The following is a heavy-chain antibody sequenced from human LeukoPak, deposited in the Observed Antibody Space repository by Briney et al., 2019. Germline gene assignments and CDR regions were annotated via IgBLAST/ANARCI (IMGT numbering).Heavy chain of an antibody. J-gene: IGHJ4*02. D-gene: IGHD2-8*01. CDR1: GFTFSSYP. V-gene: IGHV3-64*01. CDR2: ITHNGGSI. Sequence: GGSLRLSCAASGFTFSSYPLYWVRQAPGKGLEYVSAITHNGGSIYYANSVKGRFTISRDNSKNTLYPQMGSLRAEDMAVYYCARGRYCSNGVCQYFDYWGQGTLVTVSS. CDR3: ARGRYCSNGVCQYFDY.